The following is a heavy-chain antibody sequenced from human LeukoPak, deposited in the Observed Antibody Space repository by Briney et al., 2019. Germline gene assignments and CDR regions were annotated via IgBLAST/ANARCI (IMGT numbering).Heavy chain of an antibody. CDR3: VRDHRRHFDWLSYFQH. D-gene: IGHD3-9*01. V-gene: IGHV3-21*01. CDR2: ISNSSSYT. Sequence: GGSLRLSCAASGFTFSGYSMNWVRQAPGKGLEWVSSISNSSSYTYYVDSVKGRFFISRDNAKNSTFLQMNSLRAEDTAVYYCVRDHRRHFDWLSYFQHWGQGTLVAVSA. J-gene: IGHJ1*01. CDR1: GFTFSGYS.